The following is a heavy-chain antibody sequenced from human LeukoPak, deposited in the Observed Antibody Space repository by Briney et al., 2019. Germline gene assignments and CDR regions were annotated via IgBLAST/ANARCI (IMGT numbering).Heavy chain of an antibody. D-gene: IGHD1-1*01. Sequence: GGSLRLSCAVPGITFSSYAMSWVRQAPGKGLEWVSAISGSGGSTYYADSVKGRFTTSRDNSKNTLYLQMNNLRAEDTAVYYCVKMEGGRDYWGQGALVTVSS. CDR1: GITFSSYA. V-gene: IGHV3-23*01. J-gene: IGHJ4*02. CDR3: VKMEGGRDY. CDR2: ISGSGGST.